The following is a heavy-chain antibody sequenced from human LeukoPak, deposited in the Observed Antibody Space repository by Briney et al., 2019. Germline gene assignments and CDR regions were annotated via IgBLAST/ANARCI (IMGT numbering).Heavy chain of an antibody. V-gene: IGHV3-23*01. D-gene: IGHD2-15*01. J-gene: IGHJ5*02. CDR2: ISGSGGST. CDR3: AKDLEVAATRPIRFDP. CDR1: GFTFSSYA. Sequence: GGSLRLSCAASGFTFSSYAMSWVRQAPGKGLEWVSAISGSGGSTYYADSVKGRFTISRDNSKNTLYLQMNSLRAEDTAVYYCAKDLEVAATRPIRFDPWGQGTLVTVSS.